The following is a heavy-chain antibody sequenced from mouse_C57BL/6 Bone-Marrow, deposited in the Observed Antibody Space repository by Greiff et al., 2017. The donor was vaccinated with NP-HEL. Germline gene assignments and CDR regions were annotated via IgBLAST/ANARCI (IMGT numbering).Heavy chain of an antibody. CDR1: GFTFSSYA. J-gene: IGHJ4*01. Sequence: EVHLVESGEGLVKPGGSLKLSCAASGFTFSSYAMSWVRQTPEKRLEWVAYISSGGDYIYYADTVKGRFTISRDNARNTLYLQMSSLKSEDTAMYYCTREGNYYGTKAMDYWGQGTSVTVSS. D-gene: IGHD1-1*01. V-gene: IGHV5-9-1*02. CDR2: ISSGGDYI. CDR3: TREGNYYGTKAMDY.